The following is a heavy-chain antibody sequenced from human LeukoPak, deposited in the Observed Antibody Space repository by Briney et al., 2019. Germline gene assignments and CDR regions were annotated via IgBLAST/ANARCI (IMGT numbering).Heavy chain of an antibody. V-gene: IGHV4-4*07. J-gene: IGHJ5*02. D-gene: IGHD3-16*01. Sequence: KPSETLSLTCTVSGGSISSYYWSWLRQPAGKGLEWIGRIYISGSGSTNYNPSLKSRVTMSVDTSKNQFSLKLSSVTAADTAVYYCARDNGYLMITFGGVPYNWFDPWGQGTLVTVSS. CDR3: ARDNGYLMITFGGVPYNWFDP. CDR1: GGSISSYY. CDR2: IYISGSGST.